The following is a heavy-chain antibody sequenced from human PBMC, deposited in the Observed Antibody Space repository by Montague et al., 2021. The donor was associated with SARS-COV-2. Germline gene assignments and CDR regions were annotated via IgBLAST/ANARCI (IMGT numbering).Heavy chain of an antibody. CDR3: ARAGSQRFFEF. J-gene: IGHJ2*01. D-gene: IGHD1-1*01. CDR2: IRLPGGS. Sequence: SETLSLTCAVTSGSLRNYYWSWIRQPPEKGLEWIGEIRLPGGSNYNPSLKGRVTTSLDTSNNQVSLSLNSVTAADTAVYYCARAGSQRFFEFWGRGTLVTVSS. CDR1: SGSLRNYY. V-gene: IGHV4-34*01.